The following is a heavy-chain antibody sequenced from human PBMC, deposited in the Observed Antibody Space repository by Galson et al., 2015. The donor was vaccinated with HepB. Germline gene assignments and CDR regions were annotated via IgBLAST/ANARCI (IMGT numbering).Heavy chain of an antibody. CDR1: GGTFSSYT. V-gene: IGHV1-69*04. Sequence: SVKVSCKASGGTFSSYTISWVRQAPGQGLEWMGRIIPILGIANYAQKFQGRVTITADKSTSTAYMELSSLRSEDTAVYYCAREAFYSGYDRGPFDYWGQGTLVTVSS. CDR2: IIPILGIA. CDR3: AREAFYSGYDRGPFDY. J-gene: IGHJ4*02. D-gene: IGHD5-12*01.